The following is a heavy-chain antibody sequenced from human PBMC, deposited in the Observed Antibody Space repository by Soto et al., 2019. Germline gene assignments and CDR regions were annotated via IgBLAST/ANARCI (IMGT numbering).Heavy chain of an antibody. D-gene: IGHD3-16*02. Sequence: QVQLVESGGGVVQPGRSLRLSCAASGFTFSSYGMHWVRQAPGKGLEWVAVISNDGSNKYYEDSVKGRCPISRDNSNISLYLQRNSLIAEDTAVYYCAKDLSDYVWGSYRPPGVLDYCCEVTLLTLAA. V-gene: IGHV3-30*18. CDR2: ISNDGSNK. J-gene: IGHJ4*02. CDR3: AKDLSDYVWGSYRPPGVLDY. CDR1: GFTFSSYG.